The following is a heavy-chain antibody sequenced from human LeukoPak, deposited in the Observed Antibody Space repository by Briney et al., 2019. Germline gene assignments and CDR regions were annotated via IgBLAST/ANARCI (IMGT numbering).Heavy chain of an antibody. CDR2: INWNGGST. Sequence: GGSLRLSCAASGFTFYDYDMSWVRQAPGKGLEWVSGINWNGGSTDYADSVKGRFTISRDNARNSLYLQMNSLRAEDTALYYCARIAMAGIGDGFDIWGQGTMVTVSS. CDR1: GFTFYDYD. V-gene: IGHV3-20*04. J-gene: IGHJ3*02. D-gene: IGHD6-19*01. CDR3: ARIAMAGIGDGFDI.